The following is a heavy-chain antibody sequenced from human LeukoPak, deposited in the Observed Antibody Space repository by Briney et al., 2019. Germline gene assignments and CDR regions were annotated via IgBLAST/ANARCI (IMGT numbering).Heavy chain of an antibody. CDR3: ARLVAVAGTTLDV. V-gene: IGHV4-39*01. CDR2: IYYSGST. Sequence: XGLEXIGSIYYSGSTYYNPSLKSRVTISVDTSKNQFSLKLSSVTAADTAVYYCARLVAVAGTTLDVWGQGTTVTVSS. J-gene: IGHJ6*02. D-gene: IGHD6-19*01.